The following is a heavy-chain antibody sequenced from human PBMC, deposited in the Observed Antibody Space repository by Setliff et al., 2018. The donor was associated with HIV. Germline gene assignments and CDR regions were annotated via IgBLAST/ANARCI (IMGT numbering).Heavy chain of an antibody. J-gene: IGHJ4*02. Sequence: LSLSCAASGFTFSNYWMHWVRQAPGKGLVWVSRISNDGSTTDYADSVKGRFTISRDNAKNTLYLQMNGLRAEDTAVYFCATITAWWGQGTLVTVSS. CDR1: GFTFSNYW. CDR2: ISNDGSTT. D-gene: IGHD3-10*01. V-gene: IGHV3-74*01. CDR3: ATITAW.